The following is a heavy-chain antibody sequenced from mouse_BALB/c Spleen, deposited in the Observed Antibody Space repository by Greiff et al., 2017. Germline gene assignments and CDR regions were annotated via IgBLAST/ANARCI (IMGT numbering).Heavy chain of an antibody. J-gene: IGHJ2*01. Sequence: EVKLQESGGGLVQPGGSLRLSCATSGFTFTDYYMSWVRQPPGKALEWLGFIRNKANGYTTEYSASVKGRFTISRDNSQSILYLQMNTLRAEDSATYYCARDISPELGYFDYWGQGTTLTVSS. CDR3: ARDISPELGYFDY. CDR1: GFTFTDYY. CDR2: IRNKANGYTT. D-gene: IGHD4-1*01. V-gene: IGHV7-3*02.